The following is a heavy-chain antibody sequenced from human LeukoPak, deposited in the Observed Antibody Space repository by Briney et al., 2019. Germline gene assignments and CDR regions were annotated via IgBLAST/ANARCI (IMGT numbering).Heavy chain of an antibody. CDR3: ARDRRYNHYYYMDV. CDR2: ISSSSSYM. V-gene: IGHV3-21*01. J-gene: IGHJ6*03. Sequence: GGSLRLSCAASGFTFSSYSMNWVRQAPGKGLEWVSSISSSSSYMYYADSVKGRFTISRDNAKNSLYLQMNSLRAEDTAVYYCARDRRYNHYYYMDVWGKGTTVTVSS. CDR1: GFTFSSYS.